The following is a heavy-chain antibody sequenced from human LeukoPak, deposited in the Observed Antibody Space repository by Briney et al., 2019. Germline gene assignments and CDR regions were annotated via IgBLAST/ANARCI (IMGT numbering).Heavy chain of an antibody. CDR2: INYSGNT. CDR3: ARRGGYCSGGTCELDY. Sequence: SETLSLTCTVSGGSISSYYWSWIRQPPGKGLEWIGYINYSGNTNYNPSLKGRVTISVDTSKNQFSLKLSSVTAADTAVYYCARRGGYCSGGTCELDYWGQGTLVTVSS. CDR1: GGSISSYY. J-gene: IGHJ4*02. V-gene: IGHV4-59*08. D-gene: IGHD2-15*01.